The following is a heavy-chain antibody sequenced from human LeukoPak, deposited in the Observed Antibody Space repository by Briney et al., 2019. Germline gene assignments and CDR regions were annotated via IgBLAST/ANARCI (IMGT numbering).Heavy chain of an antibody. CDR3: ARGYSYGIDH. Sequence: GASVNVSFEASGYTFTSYYMHWVRQAPGQGLEGMGIINPSGWSTTSAQKFQGRVPMPRDTSTSTVYMELSSLRSEDMAVYYCARGYSYGIDHWGEGTLVTASS. V-gene: IGHV1-46*01. CDR2: INPSGWST. J-gene: IGHJ4*02. D-gene: IGHD5-18*01. CDR1: GYTFTSYY.